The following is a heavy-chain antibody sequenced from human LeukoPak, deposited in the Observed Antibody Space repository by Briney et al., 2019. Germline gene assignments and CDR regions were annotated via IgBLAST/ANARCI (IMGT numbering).Heavy chain of an antibody. CDR1: GFTFSSYA. V-gene: IGHV3-30-3*01. J-gene: IGHJ5*02. D-gene: IGHD3-10*01. CDR2: ISYDGSNK. Sequence: GGSLRLSCAASGFTFSSYAMHWVRQAPGKGLEWVAVISYDGSNKYYADSVKGRFTISRDNSKNTLYLQMNSLRAEDTAVYYCARDQNSYYYGSGSWFDPWGQGTLVTVSS. CDR3: ARDQNSYYYGSGSWFDP.